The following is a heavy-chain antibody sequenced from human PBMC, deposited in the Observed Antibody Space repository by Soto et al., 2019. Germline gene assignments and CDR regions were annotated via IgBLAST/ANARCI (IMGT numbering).Heavy chain of an antibody. CDR3: ARDSPYGGNSHYGY. CDR1: GGTFSSYA. Sequence: SVKVACKASGGTFSSYAISWVRQAPGQGLEWMGGIIPIFGTANYAQKFQGRVTITADESTSTAYMELRSLRSEDTAVYYCARDSPYGGNSHYGYWGQGTLVTVSS. V-gene: IGHV1-69*13. D-gene: IGHD4-17*01. CDR2: IIPIFGTA. J-gene: IGHJ1*01.